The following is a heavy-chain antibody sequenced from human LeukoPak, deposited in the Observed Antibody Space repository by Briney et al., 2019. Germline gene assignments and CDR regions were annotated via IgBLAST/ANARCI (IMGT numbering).Heavy chain of an antibody. D-gene: IGHD1-26*01. CDR3: ARDTAGGSYYNVFDL. CDR2: MYASGNT. V-gene: IGHV4-4*07. J-gene: IGHJ4*02. CDR1: GGSISHYY. Sequence: SETLSLTCTVFGGSISHYYWSWIRQSAGRGLEWIGRMYASGNTNYNPSLKSRATLSLETSKNQFSLRLNSVTAADTAVYYCARDTAGGSYYNVFDLWGRGTLVVVSS.